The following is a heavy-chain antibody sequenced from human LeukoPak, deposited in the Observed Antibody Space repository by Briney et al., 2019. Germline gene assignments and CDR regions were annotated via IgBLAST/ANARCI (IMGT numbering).Heavy chain of an antibody. J-gene: IGHJ5*02. CDR3: ARDNSPGWFGP. CDR2: IKMDGSSI. V-gene: IGHV3-74*01. CDR1: GFIFSSRW. D-gene: IGHD4-11*01. Sequence: PGGSLRLSCAASGFIFSSRWMHWVRRGPGKGLEWFSRIKMDGSSIDYADSVRGRFTVSRDNAKNTLYLEMNSLRVEDTAVYYCARDNSPGWFGPWGQGALVTVSS.